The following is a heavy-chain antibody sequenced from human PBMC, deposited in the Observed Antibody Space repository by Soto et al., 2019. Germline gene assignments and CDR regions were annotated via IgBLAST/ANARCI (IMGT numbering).Heavy chain of an antibody. CDR2: INPNSGGT. CDR1: GYTFTGYY. Sequence: ASVKVSCKASGYTFTGYYMHWVRQAPGQGLEWMGWINPNSGGTNYAQKFQGWVTMTRDTSISTAYMELSRLRSDDTAVYYCARDLGYGDSPAADYWGQGTLVTVSS. D-gene: IGHD4-17*01. V-gene: IGHV1-2*04. J-gene: IGHJ4*02. CDR3: ARDLGYGDSPAADY.